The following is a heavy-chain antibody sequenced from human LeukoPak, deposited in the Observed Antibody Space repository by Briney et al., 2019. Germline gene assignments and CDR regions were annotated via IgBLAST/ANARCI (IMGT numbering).Heavy chain of an antibody. Sequence: GGSLRLSCAASEFTFSSYWMHWVRQAPGKGLVWVSRINSDGSSTTYADSVKGRFTISRDNAKNTLYLQMNSLRAEDTAVYYCAREETPSSGWYGLDYWGQGTLVTVSS. J-gene: IGHJ4*02. CDR1: EFTFSSYW. CDR3: AREETPSSGWYGLDY. D-gene: IGHD6-19*01. CDR2: INSDGSST. V-gene: IGHV3-74*01.